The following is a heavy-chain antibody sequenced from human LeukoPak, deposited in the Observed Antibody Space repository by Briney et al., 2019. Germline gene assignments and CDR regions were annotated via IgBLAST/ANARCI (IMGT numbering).Heavy chain of an antibody. V-gene: IGHV4-59*12. CDR1: GGSISSYY. Sequence: KPSETLSLTCTVSGGSISSYYWSWIRQPPGKGLEWIGYIYYSGSTNYNPSLKSRVTISVDTSKNQFSLKLSSVTAADTAVYYCATAAGYCSGGSCYRLSLSYYYGMDVWGQGTTVTVSS. CDR2: IYYSGST. D-gene: IGHD2-15*01. J-gene: IGHJ6*02. CDR3: ATAAGYCSGGSCYRLSLSYYYGMDV.